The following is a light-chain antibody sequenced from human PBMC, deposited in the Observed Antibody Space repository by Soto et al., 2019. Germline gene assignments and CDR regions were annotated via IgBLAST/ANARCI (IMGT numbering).Light chain of an antibody. J-gene: IGKJ2*01. Sequence: DIQMTQSPSTLSASVGDRVTITCRASQSIGFWLAWFQQKPGKAPNLLIYKASALESGVPSRFSGSGSGTQFTLTISSLQPDDFASYYCQQYHSYPLTFGQGTKLEIK. CDR1: QSIGFW. CDR2: KAS. V-gene: IGKV1-5*03. CDR3: QQYHSYPLT.